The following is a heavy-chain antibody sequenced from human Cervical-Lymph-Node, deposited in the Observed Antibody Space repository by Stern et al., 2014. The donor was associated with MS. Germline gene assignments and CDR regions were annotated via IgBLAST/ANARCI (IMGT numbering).Heavy chain of an antibody. J-gene: IGHJ4*02. V-gene: IGHV5-51*03. D-gene: IGHD3-22*01. CDR2: I. CDR3: ARGYYEGRY. CDR1: GYSFTSYW. Sequence: VQLVQSGAEVKKPGESLKISCKGSGYSFTSYWIGWVRQMPGKGLEWMGIIYSPSFQGQVTISADKSISTAYLQWSSLKASDTAMYYCARGYYEGRYWGQGTLVTVSS.